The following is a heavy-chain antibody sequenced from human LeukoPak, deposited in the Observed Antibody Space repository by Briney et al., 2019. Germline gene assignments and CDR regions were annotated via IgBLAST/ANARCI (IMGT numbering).Heavy chain of an antibody. CDR1: GASISDYY. D-gene: IGHD3-22*01. CDR3: AREVGYPHRHLG. J-gene: IGHJ4*02. Sequence: SETLSLTCTVSGASISDYYWSWIRQPAGKGLEWVGRIYTSERTNYNPSLKSRVTLSVGTSKNQFSLKLTSVTAADTAVYYCAREVGYPHRHLGWGQGILVTVSS. CDR2: IYTSERT. V-gene: IGHV4-4*07.